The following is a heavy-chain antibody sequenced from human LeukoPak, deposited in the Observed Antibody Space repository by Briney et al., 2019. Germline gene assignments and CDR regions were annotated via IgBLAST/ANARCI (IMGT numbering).Heavy chain of an antibody. J-gene: IGHJ4*02. D-gene: IGHD1-1*01. CDR1: GFTFSTYW. Sequence: PGGSLRLSCAASGFTFSTYWMTWVRQAPGKGLEWVANIKQDGSEKDYMDSVKGRFTISRDNAKNSLYLQMNSLRAEDTAVYYCAREGGWNDFDYWGQGTLVTVSS. CDR3: AREGGWNDFDY. V-gene: IGHV3-7*05. CDR2: IKQDGSEK.